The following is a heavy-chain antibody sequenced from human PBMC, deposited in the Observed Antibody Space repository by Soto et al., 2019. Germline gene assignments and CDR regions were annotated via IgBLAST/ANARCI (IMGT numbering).Heavy chain of an antibody. D-gene: IGHD3-16*01. Sequence: QEELVESGGGVDQPGRSLRLSCAASGFTFSGFGMHWVRQAPGKGLEWVAVISYDGTNAIYADSVKGRFSVSRDNSKNIVYLQMNSLRNEDTAMYYYARWGKREGESSPPTDLWGQGTLVTVSS. CDR3: ARWGKREGESSPPTDL. CDR1: GFTFSGFG. CDR2: ISYDGTNA. J-gene: IGHJ5*02. V-gene: IGHV3-30*03.